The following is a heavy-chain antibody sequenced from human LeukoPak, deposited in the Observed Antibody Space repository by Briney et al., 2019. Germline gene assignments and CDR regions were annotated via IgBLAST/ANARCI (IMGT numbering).Heavy chain of an antibody. CDR3: ASLPTQQLDGYYFDY. Sequence: SVKVSCKASGGTFSSYAISWVRQAPGQGLEWMGGIIPIFGTANYAQKFQGRVTITTDESTSTAYMELSSLRSEDTAVYYCASLPTQQLDGYYFDYWGQGTLVTVSS. J-gene: IGHJ4*02. V-gene: IGHV1-69*05. CDR2: IIPIFGTA. D-gene: IGHD6-13*01. CDR1: GGTFSSYA.